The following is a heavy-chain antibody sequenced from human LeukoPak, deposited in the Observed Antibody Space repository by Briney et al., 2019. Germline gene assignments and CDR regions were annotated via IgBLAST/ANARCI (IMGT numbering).Heavy chain of an antibody. Sequence: GASVKVSCKASGYTFITSDINWVRQASGQGLEWMGYMDPNSGHTEFARKFQGRVTMTEDTSTSTAYMELSSLTPDDTAIYYCTRKLRLDEHWGQGTLVAVSS. V-gene: IGHV1-8*01. CDR1: GYTFITSD. CDR3: TRKLRLDEH. D-gene: IGHD1-7*01. J-gene: IGHJ4*02. CDR2: MDPNSGHT.